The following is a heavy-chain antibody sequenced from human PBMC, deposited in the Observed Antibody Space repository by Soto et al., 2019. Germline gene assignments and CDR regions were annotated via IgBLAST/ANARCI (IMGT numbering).Heavy chain of an antibody. CDR1: GYTFTSYG. V-gene: IGHV1-18*01. D-gene: IGHD5-18*01. CDR2: ISAYNGNT. J-gene: IGHJ6*03. CDR3: AKKPVIGIRPLYYMDV. Sequence: GASVKVSCKASGYTFTSYGISWVRQAPGQGLEWMGWISAYNGNTNYAQKLQGRVTMTTDTSTSTAYMELRSLRSDDTAVYYCAKKPVIGIRPLYYMDVWGKGTTVTVSS.